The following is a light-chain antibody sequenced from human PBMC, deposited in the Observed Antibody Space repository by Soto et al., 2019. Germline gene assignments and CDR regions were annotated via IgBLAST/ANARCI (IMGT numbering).Light chain of an antibody. V-gene: IGLV2-14*03. CDR3: SSYASGIQRL. Sequence: QSALTQPASVSGSPGQSITISCTGTSSDVGGYNYVSWYQHHPGKAPKLLIYDVFNRPSGVSSRFSGSKSGNTASLTISGLQAEDEADYYCSSYASGIQRLFGTGTKLTVL. CDR1: SSDVGGYNY. J-gene: IGLJ1*01. CDR2: DVF.